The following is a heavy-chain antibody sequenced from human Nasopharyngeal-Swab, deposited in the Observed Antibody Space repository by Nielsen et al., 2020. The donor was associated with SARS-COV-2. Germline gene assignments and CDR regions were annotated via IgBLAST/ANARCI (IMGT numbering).Heavy chain of an antibody. CDR3: ARSVGSFYGQGAFDI. Sequence: GGSLRLSCRTSGFTFGDYAMSWFRQAPGKGLEWVGFIRSKTYGWAPEYAASVKGRFTISRDGAESIAYLQMNSLETEDTGVYYCARSVGSFYGQGAFDIWGQGTMVTVSS. V-gene: IGHV3-49*01. D-gene: IGHD1-26*01. CDR2: IRSKTYGWAP. CDR1: GFTFGDYA. J-gene: IGHJ3*02.